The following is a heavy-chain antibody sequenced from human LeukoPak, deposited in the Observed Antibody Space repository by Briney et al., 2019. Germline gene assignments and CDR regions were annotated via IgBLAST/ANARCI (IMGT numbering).Heavy chain of an antibody. J-gene: IGHJ6*02. CDR2: ISGSGGST. V-gene: IGHV3-23*01. D-gene: IGHD2-2*01. CDR1: GFTFSSYA. CDR3: ARETIVVVPAAHYYYYGMDV. Sequence: GSLRLSCAASGFTFSSYAMSWVRQAPGKGLEWVSAISGSGGSTYYADSVKGRFTISRDNSKNTLYLQMNSLRAEDTAVYYCARETIVVVPAAHYYYYGMDVWGQGTTVTVSS.